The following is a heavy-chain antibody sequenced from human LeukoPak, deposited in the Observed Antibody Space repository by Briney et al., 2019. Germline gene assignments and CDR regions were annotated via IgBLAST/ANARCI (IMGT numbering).Heavy chain of an antibody. CDR2: ISWNSGSI. J-gene: IGHJ3*02. CDR3: AKVAQQWLVPGAFDI. D-gene: IGHD6-19*01. V-gene: IGHV3-9*03. CDR1: GFTFSSYA. Sequence: GGSLRLSCAASGFTFSSYAMHWVRQAPGKGLEWVSGISWNSGSIGYADSVKGRFTISRDNAKNSLYLQMNSLRAEDMALYYCAKVAQQWLVPGAFDIWGQGTMVTVSS.